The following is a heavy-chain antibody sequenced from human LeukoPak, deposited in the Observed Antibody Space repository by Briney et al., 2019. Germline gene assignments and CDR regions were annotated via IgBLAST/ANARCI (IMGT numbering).Heavy chain of an antibody. CDR3: ARQTGSGLFILP. CDR1: GVSTSSSNSY. J-gene: IGHJ4*02. V-gene: IGHV4-39*01. CDR2: IYYSGNT. D-gene: IGHD3/OR15-3a*01. Sequence: SATLSLTCTVSGVSTSSSNSYWGWIRQPPGKGLEWIGSIYYSGNTYYNASLKSQVSISIDTSKNQFSLRLTSVTAADTAVYYCARQTGSGLFILPGGQGTLVTVSS.